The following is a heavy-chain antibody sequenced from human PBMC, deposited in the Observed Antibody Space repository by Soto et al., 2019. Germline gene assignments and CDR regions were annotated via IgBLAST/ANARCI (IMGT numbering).Heavy chain of an antibody. CDR1: GFTLSGSF. Sequence: EVQLVESGGGLVQPGGSLKLSCAASGFTLSGSFIHWVRQASGKGLEWVGRIASKAHNYATAYGRSVEGRFAVSRDDSRNTAYLQMEGLKTEDRAGYFCAGPMDTLFDRFDYWGQGILVTVSS. V-gene: IGHV3-73*02. J-gene: IGHJ4*02. CDR2: IASKAHNYAT. CDR3: AGPMDTLFDRFDY. D-gene: IGHD2-8*01.